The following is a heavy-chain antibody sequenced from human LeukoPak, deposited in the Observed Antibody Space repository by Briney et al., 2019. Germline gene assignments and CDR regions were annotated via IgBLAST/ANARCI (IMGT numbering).Heavy chain of an antibody. Sequence: GGSLRLSCAASGFIFSNNGMHWVRQAPGKGLEWVAFIRYAGSNEYYADSVKGRFNISRDNSKNTLYLQMNSLRAEDTAVYYCAKDADSGWSYFDHWGQGTLVTVSS. CDR3: AKDADSGWSYFDH. CDR2: IRYAGSNE. J-gene: IGHJ4*02. CDR1: GFIFSNNG. D-gene: IGHD6-19*01. V-gene: IGHV3-30*02.